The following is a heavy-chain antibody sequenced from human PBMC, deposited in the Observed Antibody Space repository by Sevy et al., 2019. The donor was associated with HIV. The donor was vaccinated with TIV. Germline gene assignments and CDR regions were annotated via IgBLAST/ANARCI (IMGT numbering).Heavy chain of an antibody. V-gene: IGHV3-74*01. CDR2: INGDGSST. D-gene: IGHD6-19*01. CDR1: GFTFSNYW. Sequence: GGSLRLSCAASGFTFSNYWIHWVRQAPGKGLVWVSRINGDGSSTSYADSVKGRFTISRDNAKNTLYLQMNSLTAEDTAVYYGARNPIAVAGMLYYFDFWGQGTLVTVSS. J-gene: IGHJ4*02. CDR3: ARNPIAVAGMLYYFDF.